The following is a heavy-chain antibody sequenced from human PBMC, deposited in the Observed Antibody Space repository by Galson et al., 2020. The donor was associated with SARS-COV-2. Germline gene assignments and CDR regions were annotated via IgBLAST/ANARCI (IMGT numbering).Heavy chain of an antibody. CDR2: INWNGDTT. CDR3: ARGSRPVSGKSEYKGIYAATEV. CDR1: GFTFDDYG. V-gene: IGHV3-20*04. D-gene: IGHD1-1*01. Sequence: GGSMRLSCGASGFTFDDYGLTWVRQAPGKGPEWVSSINWNGDTTAYVDSVKGRFTISRDKDSLYLQMNSLRAEDTALYYCARGSRPVSGKSEYKGIYAATEVWCQRSTVAVSS. J-gene: IGHJ6*02.